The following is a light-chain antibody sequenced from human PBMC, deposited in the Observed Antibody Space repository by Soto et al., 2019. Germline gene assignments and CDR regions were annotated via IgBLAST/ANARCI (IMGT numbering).Light chain of an antibody. Sequence: DIHLTQSPSTLSASIGDRVTITCRASQSLGKWLAWYQQKPGKAPNLLIFEASRLQTGAPSRFSGGGFGTEFTLTISSLQPEDSATYYCQPCNGYSVAFGQGPKV. CDR2: EAS. CDR3: QPCNGYSVA. J-gene: IGKJ1*01. CDR1: QSLGKW. V-gene: IGKV1-5*03.